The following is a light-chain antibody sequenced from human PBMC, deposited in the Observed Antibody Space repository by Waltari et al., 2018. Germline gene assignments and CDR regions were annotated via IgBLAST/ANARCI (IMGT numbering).Light chain of an antibody. Sequence: QAVLTQPASLSASPGASASLTCTLRSGINVDTYTLYWFQQKPGSPPQFPLRYKSDSDKLQASGVPSRFSGSKDGSANAGILLISGLQSEDEADYYCMIWHSSTWVFGGGTKLTVL. CDR3: MIWHSSTWV. CDR1: SGINVDTYT. V-gene: IGLV5-45*01. CDR2: YKSDSDK. J-gene: IGLJ3*02.